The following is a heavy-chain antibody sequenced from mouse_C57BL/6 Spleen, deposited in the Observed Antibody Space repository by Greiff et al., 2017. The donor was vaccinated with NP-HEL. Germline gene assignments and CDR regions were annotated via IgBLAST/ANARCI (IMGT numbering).Heavy chain of an antibody. CDR2: ISSGSSTI. D-gene: IGHD2-4*01. CDR1: GFTFSDYG. J-gene: IGHJ3*01. Sequence: EVKVVESGGGLVKPGGSLKLSCAASGFTFSDYGMHWVRQAPEKGLEWVAYISSGSSTIYYADTVKGRFTISRDNAKNTLFLQMTSLRSEDTAMYYCAPYYDYDWFAYWGQGTLVTVSA. V-gene: IGHV5-17*01. CDR3: APYYDYDWFAY.